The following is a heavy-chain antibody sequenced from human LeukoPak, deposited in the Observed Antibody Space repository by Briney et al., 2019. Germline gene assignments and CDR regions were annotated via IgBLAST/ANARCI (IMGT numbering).Heavy chain of an antibody. D-gene: IGHD6-19*01. V-gene: IGHV1-46*01. Sequence: ASVKVSCKASGYTFTSYYMHWVRQAPGQGLEWMGIINPSGGSTSYAQKFQGRVTMTRDTSTSTVYMELSSLRSEDTAVFYCARDDGYSSGWYRTYYFDYWGQGALVTVSS. J-gene: IGHJ4*02. CDR2: INPSGGST. CDR3: ARDDGYSSGWYRTYYFDY. CDR1: GYTFTSYY.